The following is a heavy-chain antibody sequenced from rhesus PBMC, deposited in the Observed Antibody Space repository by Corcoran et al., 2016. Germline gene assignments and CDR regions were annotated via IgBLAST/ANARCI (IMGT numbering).Heavy chain of an antibody. V-gene: IGHV4-81*01. CDR1: GGSISGYY. J-gene: IGHJ4*01. Sequence: QLQLQESGPGLVKPSETLSLTCAVSGGSISGYYWSWIRQPPGKGLEWIWNIDGNIAGTNYNPSLKSRVTISKDTSKNQFSLKLTAVTAADTAVYYCARGGGTAAFDYWGQGVLVTVSS. CDR3: ARGGGTAAFDY. D-gene: IGHD1-44*01. CDR2: IDGNIAGT.